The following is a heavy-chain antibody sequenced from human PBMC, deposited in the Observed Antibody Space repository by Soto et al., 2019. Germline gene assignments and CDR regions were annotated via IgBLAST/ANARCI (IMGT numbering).Heavy chain of an antibody. Sequence: SETLSLTCTVSGDFVSSSRYYWGWIRQPPGKGLEWIGSIYYTGDTFFNPSLKSRVTFSVDPSKNQFSLKLTSLTAADTAVYFCERHKELLLASLSYGLDLWGQGTTVTVSS. CDR2: IYYTGDT. D-gene: IGHD3-22*01. CDR1: GDFVSSSRYY. CDR3: ERHKELLLASLSYGLDL. J-gene: IGHJ6*02. V-gene: IGHV4-39*01.